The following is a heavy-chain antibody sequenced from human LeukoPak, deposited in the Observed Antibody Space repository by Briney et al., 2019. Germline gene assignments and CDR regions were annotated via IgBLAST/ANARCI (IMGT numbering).Heavy chain of an antibody. Sequence: GGGLTPSCAGCGWRFDDYAMQWVRQAPGRGVEWVSLISWEGGSYYYADSVKGRFTISRDNAKNSLYLQMNSLRAEDTAVYYCARGFSSMCDYWGQGTLVSVSS. V-gene: IGHV3-43D*03. CDR1: GWRFDDYA. J-gene: IGHJ4*02. D-gene: IGHD6-13*01. CDR2: ISWEGGSY. CDR3: ARGFSSMCDY.